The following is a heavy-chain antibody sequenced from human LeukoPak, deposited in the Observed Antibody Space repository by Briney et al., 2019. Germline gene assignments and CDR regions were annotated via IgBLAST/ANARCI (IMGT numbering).Heavy chain of an antibody. V-gene: IGHV1-2*02. CDR2: INPNSGGT. D-gene: IGHD3-10*01. Sequence: ASVKVSCKASGYTFTGYYMHWVRQAPGQGLEWMGWINPNSGGTNYAQKIQGRVTMTRDTSISTAYMELSRLRSDDTAVYYCARTDYGSIPYYWGQGTLVTVSS. J-gene: IGHJ4*02. CDR3: ARTDYGSIPYY. CDR1: GYTFTGYY.